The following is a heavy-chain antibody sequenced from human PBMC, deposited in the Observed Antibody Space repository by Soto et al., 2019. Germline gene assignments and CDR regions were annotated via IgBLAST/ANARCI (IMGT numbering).Heavy chain of an antibody. Sequence: SETLSLTCAVSGYSISSGYYWGWIRQPPGKGLEWIGSIYHSGSTYYNPSLKSRVPISVDTSKTHFSLKLGSVTAANTALYYCARDEGGDSSFAYWGKGTLVTVSS. J-gene: IGHJ4*02. V-gene: IGHV4-38-2*02. CDR1: GYSISSGYY. CDR2: IYHSGST. CDR3: ARDEGGDSSFAY. D-gene: IGHD6-13*01.